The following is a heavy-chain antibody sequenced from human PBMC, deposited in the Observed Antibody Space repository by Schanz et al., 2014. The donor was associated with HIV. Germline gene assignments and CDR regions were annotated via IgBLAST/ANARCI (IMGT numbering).Heavy chain of an antibody. CDR1: GFTFSSYG. D-gene: IGHD3-16*01. J-gene: IGHJ4*02. Sequence: QVQLVESGGGVVQPGRSLRLSCAASGFTFSSYGMHWVRQAPGKGLEWVAVISYDGSNKYYADSVKGRFTISRDNSKNTLYLQMNSLRAEDTAVYYCTVSPAQGGGYWGQGTLVTVSS. CDR3: TVSPAQGGGY. V-gene: IGHV3-30*03. CDR2: ISYDGSNK.